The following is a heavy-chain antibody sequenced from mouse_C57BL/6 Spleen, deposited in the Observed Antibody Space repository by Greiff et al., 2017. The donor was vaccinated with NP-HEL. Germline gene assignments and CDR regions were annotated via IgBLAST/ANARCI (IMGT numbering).Heavy chain of an antibody. V-gene: IGHV5-17*03. D-gene: IGHD2-1*01. CDR3: ARVYPWAMDY. J-gene: IGHJ4*01. CDR1: GFTFSDYG. Sequence: EVKLVASGGGLVKPGGSLKLSCAASGFTFSDYGMHWVRQAPEKGLEWVAYISSGSSTIYYADTVKGRFTSSRDNAKNTLFLQMSSLKSEDTATYYCARVYPWAMDYWGQGTSVTVSS. CDR2: ISSGSSTI.